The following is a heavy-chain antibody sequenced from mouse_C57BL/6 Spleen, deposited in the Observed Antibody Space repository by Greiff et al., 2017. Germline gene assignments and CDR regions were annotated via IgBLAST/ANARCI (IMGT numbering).Heavy chain of an antibody. V-gene: IGHV5-6*01. CDR2: ISSGGSYT. CDR1: GFTFSSYG. Sequence: EVKLQESGGDLVKPGGSLKLSCAASGFTFSSYGMSSVRQTPDTRLECVATISSGGSYTYYPDSVKGRFTISRDNAKNTLYLQMSSLKSEDTAMYYCAREVATRAMDYWGQGTSVTVSS. CDR3: AREVATRAMDY. D-gene: IGHD1-1*02. J-gene: IGHJ4*01.